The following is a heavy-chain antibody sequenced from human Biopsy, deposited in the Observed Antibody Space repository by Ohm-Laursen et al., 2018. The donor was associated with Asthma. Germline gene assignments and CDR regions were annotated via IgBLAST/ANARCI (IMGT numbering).Heavy chain of an antibody. D-gene: IGHD1-26*01. CDR2: TSFDGTNR. CDR3: AKEVFPGWELRRGPDS. Sequence: SLRLSCAASGFSFSNYGMHWVRQAPGKGLDWVAVTSFDGTNRNYTDSVEGRFTISRDNSRNTLHLEMNSLRAEDTAVYFCAKEVFPGWELRRGPDSWGQGTLVTVSS. V-gene: IGHV3-30*18. CDR1: GFSFSNYG. J-gene: IGHJ4*02.